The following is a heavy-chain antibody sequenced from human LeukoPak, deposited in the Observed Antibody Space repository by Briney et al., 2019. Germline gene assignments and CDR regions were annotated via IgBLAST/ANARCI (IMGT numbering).Heavy chain of an antibody. CDR1: GGSISSSSYY. CDR2: IYYSGST. J-gene: IGHJ5*02. Sequence: PSETLSLTCTVSGGSISSSSYYWGWIRQPPGKGLEWIGSIYYSGSTYYNPSLKSRVTISVDTSKNQFSLKLSSATAADTAVYYCARRLLWFGANFDPWGQGTLVTVSS. D-gene: IGHD3-10*01. V-gene: IGHV4-39*01. CDR3: ARRLLWFGANFDP.